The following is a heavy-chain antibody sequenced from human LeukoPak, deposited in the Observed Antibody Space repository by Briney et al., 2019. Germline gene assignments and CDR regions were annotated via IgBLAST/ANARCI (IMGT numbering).Heavy chain of an antibody. J-gene: IGHJ3*02. CDR3: ARYYCSGGSCYPSDAFDI. CDR1: GGSISSSNW. CDR2: IYHSGST. V-gene: IGHV4-4*02. Sequence: SGTLSLTCAVSGGSISSSNWWSWVRQPPGKGLEWIGEIYHSGSTNYNPSLKSRVTISVDKSKNQFSLKPSSVTAADTAVYYCARYYCSGGSCYPSDAFDIWGQGTMVTVSS. D-gene: IGHD2-15*01.